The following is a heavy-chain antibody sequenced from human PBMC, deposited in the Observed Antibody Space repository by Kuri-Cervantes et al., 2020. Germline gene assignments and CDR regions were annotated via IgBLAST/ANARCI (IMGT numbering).Heavy chain of an antibody. Sequence: GGSLRLSCAASGFTFSNAWMSWVRQAPGKGLEWVGHIKSKADGGTTNYAASVKGRFTISRDDSKNTLYLQMNSLRTEDTAIYYCIATAHYYDSGSLFMDVWGQGTTVTVSS. CDR2: IKSKADGGTT. J-gene: IGHJ6*02. CDR1: GFTFSNAW. D-gene: IGHD3-10*01. V-gene: IGHV3-15*01. CDR3: IATAHYYDSGSLFMDV.